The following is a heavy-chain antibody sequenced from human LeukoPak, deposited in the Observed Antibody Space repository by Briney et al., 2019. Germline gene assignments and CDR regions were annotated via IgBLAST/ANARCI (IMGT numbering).Heavy chain of an antibody. Sequence: SETLSLTCTVSGGSISSYYWSWIRQPPGKGLEWIGYIYYSGSTNYNPSLKSRVTISVDTSKNQLSLKLSSVTAADTAVYYCARHDYGDYVDYWGQGTLVTVSS. V-gene: IGHV4-59*08. J-gene: IGHJ4*02. CDR3: ARHDYGDYVDY. CDR1: GGSISSYY. D-gene: IGHD4-17*01. CDR2: IYYSGST.